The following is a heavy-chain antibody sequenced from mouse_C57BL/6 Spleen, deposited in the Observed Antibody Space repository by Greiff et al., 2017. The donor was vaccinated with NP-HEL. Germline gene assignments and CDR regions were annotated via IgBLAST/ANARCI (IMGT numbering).Heavy chain of an antibody. D-gene: IGHD2-3*01. CDR3: ARETRLLRYFDV. V-gene: IGHV5-17*01. J-gene: IGHJ1*03. CDR1: GFTFSDYG. Sequence: EVKLVESGGGLVKPGGSLKLSCAASGFTFSDYGMHWVRQAPEKGLEWVAYISSGSSTIYYADTVKGRFTISRDNAKNTLFLQMTSLRSEDTAMYYCARETRLLRYFDVWGTGTTVTVSS. CDR2: ISSGSSTI.